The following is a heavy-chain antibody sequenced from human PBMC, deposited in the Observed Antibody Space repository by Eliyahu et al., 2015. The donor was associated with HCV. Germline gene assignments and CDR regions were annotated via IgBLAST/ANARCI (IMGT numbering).Heavy chain of an antibody. Sequence: QVQLVESGGGVVQPGRSLRLSCVASGFXFNDYGMHWVRQTPDMGLEWVAVISYDGSNKYYADSVKGRFTISRDNAKNTLYLQMNSLRADDTAVYYCAKDRVRYLNWFDPRGQGTLVSVSS. CDR3: AKDRVRYLNWFDP. J-gene: IGHJ5*02. D-gene: IGHD2-8*01. CDR2: ISYDGSNK. V-gene: IGHV3-30*18. CDR1: GFXFNDYG.